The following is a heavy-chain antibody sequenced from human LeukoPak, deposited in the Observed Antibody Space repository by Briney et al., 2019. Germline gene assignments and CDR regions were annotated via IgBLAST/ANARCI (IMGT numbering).Heavy chain of an antibody. CDR1: GFTFSSYW. CDR3: ARGGGLDV. V-gene: IGHV3-7*03. Sequence: GGSLRLSGAASGFTFSSYWMNWARQAPGKGLEWVASINHNGNVNYYVDSVKGRFTISRDNAKNSLYLQMSNLSAEDTAVYFCARGGGLDVWGQGATVTVSS. J-gene: IGHJ6*02. CDR2: INHNGNVN. D-gene: IGHD3-16*01.